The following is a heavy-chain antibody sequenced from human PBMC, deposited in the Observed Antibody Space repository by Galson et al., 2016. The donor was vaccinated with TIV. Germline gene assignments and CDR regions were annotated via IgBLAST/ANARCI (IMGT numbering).Heavy chain of an antibody. J-gene: IGHJ4*02. CDR3: ARDIPCGGACYFFDD. CDR1: GGTFNNYA. CDR2: ILPTSATT. Sequence: SVKVSCKAPGGTFNNYAINWVRQAPGQGLEWMGDILPTSATTNYAQNFQGRVTISTDTSTSTVYMEFTSLRSEDTAVYFCARDIPCGGACYFFDDWGQGTLLTVSS. V-gene: IGHV1-69*05. D-gene: IGHD2-21*02.